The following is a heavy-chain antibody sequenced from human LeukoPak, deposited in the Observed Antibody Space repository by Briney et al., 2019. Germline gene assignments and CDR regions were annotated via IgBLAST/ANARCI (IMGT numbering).Heavy chain of an antibody. D-gene: IGHD3-3*01. CDR3: AKVASKGTIFGVVTFDY. Sequence: GGSLRLSCAAPGFTFSSYAMSWVRQAPGKGLEWVSAISGSGGSTYYADSVKGRFTISRDNSKNTLYLQMNSLRAEDTAVYYCAKVASKGTIFGVVTFDYWGQGTLVTVSS. J-gene: IGHJ4*02. CDR1: GFTFSSYA. V-gene: IGHV3-23*01. CDR2: ISGSGGST.